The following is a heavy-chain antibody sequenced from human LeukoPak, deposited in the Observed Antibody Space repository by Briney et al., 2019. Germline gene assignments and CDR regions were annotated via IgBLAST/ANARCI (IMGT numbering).Heavy chain of an antibody. CDR2: IIPILGIA. CDR3: ARDLGYSGYDFNY. Sequence: GASVKVSCKASGSTFSSYAISWVRQAPGQGLEWMGRIIPILGIANYAQKFQGRVTITADKSTSTAYMELSSLRSEDTAVYYCARDLGYSGYDFNYWGQGTLVTVSS. D-gene: IGHD5-12*01. J-gene: IGHJ4*02. V-gene: IGHV1-69*04. CDR1: GSTFSSYA.